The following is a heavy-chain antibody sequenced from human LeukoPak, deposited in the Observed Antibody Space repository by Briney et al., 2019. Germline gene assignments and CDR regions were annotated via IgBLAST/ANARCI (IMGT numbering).Heavy chain of an antibody. Sequence: PGGSLRLSCAASGFTFSSYAMSWVRQAPGKGLEWVSAISGSGGSTYYADSVKGRFTISRDNSKNTLYPQMNSLRAEDTAVYYCARNPGPITIYLGIDYWGQGTLVTVSS. J-gene: IGHJ4*02. D-gene: IGHD3-9*01. CDR3: ARNPGPITIYLGIDY. V-gene: IGHV3-23*01. CDR1: GFTFSSYA. CDR2: ISGSGGST.